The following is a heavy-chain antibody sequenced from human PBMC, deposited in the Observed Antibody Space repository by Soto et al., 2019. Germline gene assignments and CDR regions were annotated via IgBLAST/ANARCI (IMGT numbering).Heavy chain of an antibody. CDR2: INHSGST. D-gene: IGHD4-4*01. CDR3: ARAFYSNYVVEKETHYYSYYYMDV. V-gene: IGHV4-34*01. J-gene: IGHJ6*03. Sequence: SETLSLTCAVYGGSFSGYYWSWIRQPPGKGLEWIGEINHSGSTNYNPSLKSRVTISVDTSKNQFSLKLSSVTAADTAVYYCARAFYSNYVVEKETHYYSYYYMDVWGKGTTVTVSS. CDR1: GGSFSGYY.